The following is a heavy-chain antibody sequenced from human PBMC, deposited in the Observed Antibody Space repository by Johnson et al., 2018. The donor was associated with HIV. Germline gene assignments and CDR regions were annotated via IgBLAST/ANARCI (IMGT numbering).Heavy chain of an antibody. CDR1: GFTFSSSA. Sequence: VYLVESGGGLVQPGGSLRLSCAASGFTFSSSAMSWVRQAPGKGLEWVSGISGSGGSTYYADSVKGRFTISRDNSKNTRYLQMNSLRAEDTALYYCAKAGVGCCINGICFIADAFDIWGQGTMVTVSS. D-gene: IGHD2-8*01. J-gene: IGHJ3*02. CDR2: ISGSGGST. V-gene: IGHV3-23*04. CDR3: AKAGVGCCINGICFIADAFDI.